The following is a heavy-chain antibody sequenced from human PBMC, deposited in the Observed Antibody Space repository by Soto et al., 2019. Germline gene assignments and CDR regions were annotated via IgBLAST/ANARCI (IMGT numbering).Heavy chain of an antibody. D-gene: IGHD1-26*01. CDR1: GFTFSSYG. J-gene: IGHJ4*02. CDR3: AKQGPGSGSSLASFDC. Sequence: QVQLVESGGGVVQPGRSLRLSCAASGFTFSSYGMHWVRQAPGKGLECVAFISFDETDKYYADSVKGRFTISRDNFKNTLYLQMNSLRAEDTAVYYCAKQGPGSGSSLASFDCWGQGTLVTVSS. V-gene: IGHV3-30*18. CDR2: ISFDETDK.